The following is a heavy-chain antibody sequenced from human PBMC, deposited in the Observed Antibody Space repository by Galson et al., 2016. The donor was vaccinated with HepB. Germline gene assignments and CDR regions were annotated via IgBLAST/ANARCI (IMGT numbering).Heavy chain of an antibody. CDR2: ISSSGHSI. D-gene: IGHD5-12*01. Sequence: SLRLSCAAAGFTFSNYEFNWVRQAPGKGLEWVSYISSSGHSIYYADSVKGRFSISRDNARNSVYLQMNRLRPEDTAVYYRARDRIVAPIDYYYYGMDVWGQGTTVSVSS. J-gene: IGHJ6*02. CDR3: ARDRIVAPIDYYYYGMDV. V-gene: IGHV3-48*03. CDR1: GFTFSNYE.